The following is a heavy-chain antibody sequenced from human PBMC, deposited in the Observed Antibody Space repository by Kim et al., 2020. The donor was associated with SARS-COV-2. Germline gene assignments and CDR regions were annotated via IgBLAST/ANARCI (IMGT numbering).Heavy chain of an antibody. CDR2: IYYSGST. CDR3: AVTTLPPTLSWYFDL. V-gene: IGHV4-39*01. CDR1: GGSISSSSYY. D-gene: IGHD4-17*01. J-gene: IGHJ2*01. Sequence: SETLSLTCTVSGGSISSSSYYWGWIRQPPGKGLEWIGSIYYSGSTYYNPSLKSRVTISVDTSKNQFSLKLSSVTAADTAVYYCAVTTLPPTLSWYFDLWGRGTLVTVSS.